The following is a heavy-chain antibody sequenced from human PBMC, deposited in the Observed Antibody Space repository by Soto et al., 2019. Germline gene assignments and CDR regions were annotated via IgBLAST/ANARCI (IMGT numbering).Heavy chain of an antibody. CDR2: IYYSGST. CDR1: GGSISSGDYC. D-gene: IGHD3-10*01. Sequence: SETLCITCTFSGGSISSGDYCWSWIRQPPGKGLELIGYIYYSGSTYYNPSLKSRVTISVDTSKNQFSLKLSSVTAADTAVYHCARAGEMATRNFDYWGQGTLVTVSS. V-gene: IGHV4-30-4*01. J-gene: IGHJ4*02. CDR3: ARAGEMATRNFDY.